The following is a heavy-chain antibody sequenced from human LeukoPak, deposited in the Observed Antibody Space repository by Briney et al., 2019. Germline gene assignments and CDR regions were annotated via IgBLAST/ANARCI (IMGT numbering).Heavy chain of an antibody. CDR2: IIPIFGTA. CDR1: GGTFSSYA. J-gene: IGHJ3*02. Sequence: GASVKVSCKASGGTFSSYAISWVRQAPAQGLEWMGGIIPIFGTANYAQKCQGRVTITEDKSTSTAYMELSSLRSEDTAVYYCARGPSPGSYDAFDIWGQGTMVTVPS. D-gene: IGHD3-10*01. V-gene: IGHV1-69*06. CDR3: ARGPSPGSYDAFDI.